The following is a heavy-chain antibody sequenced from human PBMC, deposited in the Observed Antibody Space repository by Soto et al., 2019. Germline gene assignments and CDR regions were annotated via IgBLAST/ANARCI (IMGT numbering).Heavy chain of an antibody. CDR1: GYTFTSYY. J-gene: IGHJ3*02. Sequence: GASVKVSCKTSGYTFTSYYMHWVRQAPGQGLEWMGIINPSGGSTSYAQKFQGRVTMTRDTSTSTVYMELSSLRSEDTAVYYCASCGGDCYSPSDAFDICGQGTMVTVSS. CDR2: INPSGGST. D-gene: IGHD2-21*02. V-gene: IGHV1-46*01. CDR3: ASCGGDCYSPSDAFDI.